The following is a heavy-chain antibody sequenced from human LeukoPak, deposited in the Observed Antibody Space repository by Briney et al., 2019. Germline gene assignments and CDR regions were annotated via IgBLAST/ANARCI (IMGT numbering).Heavy chain of an antibody. D-gene: IGHD2-8*01. CDR1: GFTFSSYG. V-gene: IGHV3-30*18. Sequence: GGSLRLSCAASGFTFSSYGMHWVRQAPGKGLEWVAVISYDGSNKYYADSVKGRFTISRDNSKNTLYLQMNSLRAGGTAVYCCAKGNIVLMVYALYNWFDPWGQGTRVTVSS. J-gene: IGHJ5*02. CDR3: AKGNIVLMVYALYNWFDP. CDR2: ISYDGSNK.